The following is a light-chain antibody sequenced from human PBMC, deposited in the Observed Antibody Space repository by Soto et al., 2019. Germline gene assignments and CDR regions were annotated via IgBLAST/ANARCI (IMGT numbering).Light chain of an antibody. Sequence: QSVLTQPPSVSEAPGQRVTISCNGSSSNIGAGYEAHWYQQVPGTAPKLLIYENNNRPSGVPDRFSGSKSGTSASLAITGLQAEDQAEYSCQSYDSSLSGYVFGTGTKLTVL. J-gene: IGLJ1*01. V-gene: IGLV1-40*01. CDR2: ENN. CDR3: QSYDSSLSGYV. CDR1: SSNIGAGYE.